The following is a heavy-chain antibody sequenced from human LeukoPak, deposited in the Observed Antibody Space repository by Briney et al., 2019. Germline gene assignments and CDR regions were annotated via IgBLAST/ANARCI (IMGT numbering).Heavy chain of an antibody. D-gene: IGHD5-12*01. CDR2: INAGNGNT. Sequence: ASVKVSCKASGYTFTSYAMHWVRQAPGQRLEWMGWINAGNGNTKYSQKFQGRVTITRDTSASTAYMELSSLRSEDTAVYYCARGWDIVATIKDYWGQGTLVTVSS. V-gene: IGHV1-3*01. J-gene: IGHJ4*02. CDR1: GYTFTSYA. CDR3: ARGWDIVATIKDY.